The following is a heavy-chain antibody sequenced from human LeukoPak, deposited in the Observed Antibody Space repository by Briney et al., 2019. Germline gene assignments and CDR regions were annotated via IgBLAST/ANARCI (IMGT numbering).Heavy chain of an antibody. CDR3: ASRKLGNDY. D-gene: IGHD7-27*01. CDR1: GFTVSSSY. J-gene: IGHJ4*02. CDR2: IYHTGST. Sequence: PGGSLRLSCAASGFTVSSSYMSWVRQAPGKGLEWIGYIYHTGSTSYSPSLKSRVSADTSQNQFSLKLSSVTAADTAVYYCASRKLGNDYWGQGTLVTVSS. V-gene: IGHV4-59*02.